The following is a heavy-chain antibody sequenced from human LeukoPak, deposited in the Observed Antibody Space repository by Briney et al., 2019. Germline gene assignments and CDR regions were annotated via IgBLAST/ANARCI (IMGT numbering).Heavy chain of an antibody. D-gene: IGHD3-22*01. V-gene: IGHV4-61*02. Sequence: SETLSLTCTVSGGSISSGSYYWSWIRQPAGKGLEWIGRIYTSGSTNYNPSLKSRVTISVDTSKNQFSLKLSSVTAADTAVYYCARESLIDSSDYWGQGTLVTVSS. CDR2: IYTSGST. J-gene: IGHJ4*02. CDR3: ARESLIDSSDY. CDR1: GGSISSGSYY.